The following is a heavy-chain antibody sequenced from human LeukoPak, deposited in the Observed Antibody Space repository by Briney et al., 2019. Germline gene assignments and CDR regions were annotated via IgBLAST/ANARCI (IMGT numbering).Heavy chain of an antibody. Sequence: GGSLRLSCTASGFTFSDYAMSWVRQAPGKGLEWVSGISGSGGSIRYADSVKGRFIISRDNSKNTLYLQMNSLRAEDTAVYYCAKGADGYNYYFDYWGQETLVTVSS. CDR3: AKGADGYNYYFDY. CDR1: GFTFSDYA. D-gene: IGHD5-24*01. V-gene: IGHV3-23*01. J-gene: IGHJ4*02. CDR2: ISGSGGSI.